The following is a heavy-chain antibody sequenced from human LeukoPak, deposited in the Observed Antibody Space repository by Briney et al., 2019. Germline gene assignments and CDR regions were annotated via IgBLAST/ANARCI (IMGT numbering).Heavy chain of an antibody. CDR2: INHSGST. D-gene: IGHD5-24*01. V-gene: IGHV4-34*01. CDR1: GGSFSGYY. Sequence: PSETLSLTCAVYGGSFSGYYWSWIRQPPGKGLEWIGEINHSGSTNYNPSLKSRVTISVDTSKNQFSLKLSSVTAADTAVYYCAKGLQLGWFGPWGQGTLVTVSS. J-gene: IGHJ5*02. CDR3: AKGLQLGWFGP.